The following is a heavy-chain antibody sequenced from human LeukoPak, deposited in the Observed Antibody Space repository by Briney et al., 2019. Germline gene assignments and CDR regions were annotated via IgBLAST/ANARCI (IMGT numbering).Heavy chain of an antibody. CDR2: ISGSGGST. J-gene: IGHJ4*02. D-gene: IGHD6-19*01. Sequence: PGGSLRLSCTASGLTFSNYATTWVRQAPGKGLEWVSAISGSGGSTYYADSVKGRFTISRDNSKNTLYLQMNSLRAEDTAVYYCAKRSFILVSSGWIDYWGQGTLVTVSS. CDR3: AKRSFILVSSGWIDY. CDR1: GLTFSNYA. V-gene: IGHV3-23*01.